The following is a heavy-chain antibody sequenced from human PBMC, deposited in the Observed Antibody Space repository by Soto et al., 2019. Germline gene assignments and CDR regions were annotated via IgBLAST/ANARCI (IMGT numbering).Heavy chain of an antibody. CDR1: GFSLTTTRMG. CDR2: IYWDDDK. V-gene: IGHV2-5*02. CDR3: AHAGDFDLLSFDR. J-gene: IGHJ4*02. Sequence: QITLKESGPPLVRPAQTLTLTCAFSGFSLTTTRMGVAWIRQPPGKALEWLALIYWDDDKRYSPSLKNRLTVSKDTSTNRVVQTITTISPDDTGTYFCAHAGDFDLLSFDRWGPGTLVTVSS. D-gene: IGHD2-15*01.